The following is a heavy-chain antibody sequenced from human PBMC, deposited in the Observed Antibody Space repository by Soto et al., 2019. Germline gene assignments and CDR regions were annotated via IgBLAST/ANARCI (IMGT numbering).Heavy chain of an antibody. CDR1: GDSVSSNSAA. Sequence: PSQTLSLTCAISGDSVSSNSAAWNWIRQSPSRGLEWLGRTYYRSKWYNDYAVSVKSRITINPDTSKNQFSLQLNSVTPEDTAVYYCARDTSVYDSSGNNWFDPWGQGTLVTVSS. J-gene: IGHJ5*02. D-gene: IGHD3-22*01. CDR3: ARDTSVYDSSGNNWFDP. CDR2: TYYRSKWYN. V-gene: IGHV6-1*01.